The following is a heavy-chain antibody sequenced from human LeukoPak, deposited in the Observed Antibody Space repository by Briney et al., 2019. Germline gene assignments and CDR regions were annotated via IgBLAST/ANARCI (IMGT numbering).Heavy chain of an antibody. V-gene: IGHV3-9*01. D-gene: IGHD3-10*01. CDR2: ISWNSGSI. J-gene: IGHJ4*02. CDR1: GFTFDDYA. Sequence: GGSLRLSCAASGFTFDDYAMHWVRQAPGKGLEWVSGISWNSGSIGYADSVKGRFTISRDNSKNTLYLQMNSLRAEDTAVYYCAKDGAYYGSGSYSGYWGQGTLVTVSS. CDR3: AKDGAYYGSGSYSGY.